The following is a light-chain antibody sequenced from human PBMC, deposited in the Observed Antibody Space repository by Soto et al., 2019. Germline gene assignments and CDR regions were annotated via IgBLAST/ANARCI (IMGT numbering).Light chain of an antibody. CDR3: LQHNSYPQT. CDR1: QGIRDA. J-gene: IGKJ1*01. Sequence: DIQMTQSPSSLSASVGDRVTITCRASQGIRDAFGWYQQKPGKAPKRLIYAASSLQSGVPSRFSGSGSGTEFTRTISSLQPEDFATYYCLQHNSYPQTFGQGTKVEIK. CDR2: AAS. V-gene: IGKV1-17*01.